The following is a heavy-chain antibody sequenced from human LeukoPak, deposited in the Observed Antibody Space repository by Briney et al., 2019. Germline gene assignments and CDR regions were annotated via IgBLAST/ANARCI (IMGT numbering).Heavy chain of an antibody. CDR2: IYYSGST. CDR3: ARHSSYGMALERPTAFDI. V-gene: IGHV4-39*01. D-gene: IGHD1-1*01. J-gene: IGHJ3*02. CDR1: GGSISSSYY. Sequence: PSETLSLTCTVSGGSISSSYYWGWIRQPPGKGLEWIGSIYYSGSTYYNPSLKSRVTISVDTSKNQFSLKLSSVTAADTAVYYCARHSSYGMALERPTAFDIWGQGTMVTVSS.